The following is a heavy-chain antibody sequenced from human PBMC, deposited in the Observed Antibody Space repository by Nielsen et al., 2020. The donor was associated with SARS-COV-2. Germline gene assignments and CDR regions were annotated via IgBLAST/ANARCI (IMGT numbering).Heavy chain of an antibody. J-gene: IGHJ4*02. CDR2: ISNDGEKK. Sequence: GSLKISCAASGFAFRSYAMSWVRQTPGKGLEWVALISNDGEKKFYADSVKGRFTISRDNAKNSLFLQMNSLRAEDTAIYYCARDRDVDYFDSWGQGTLVTVSS. V-gene: IGHV3-30*04. CDR3: ARDRDVDYFDS. CDR1: GFAFRSYA.